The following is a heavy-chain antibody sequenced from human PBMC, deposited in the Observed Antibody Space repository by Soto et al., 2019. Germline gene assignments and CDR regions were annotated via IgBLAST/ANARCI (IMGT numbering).Heavy chain of an antibody. J-gene: IGHJ6*02. V-gene: IGHV4-4*02. CDR3: ARVSGSYYYGMDV. D-gene: IGHD1-26*01. Sequence: SETLSLTCAVSGGSISSSNWWSWVRQPPGKGVEWIGEIYHSGSTNYIPSLKSRVTISVDKSKNQFSLKLSSVTAADTAVYYCARVSGSYYYGMDVWGQGTTVTVSS. CDR1: GGSISSSNW. CDR2: IYHSGST.